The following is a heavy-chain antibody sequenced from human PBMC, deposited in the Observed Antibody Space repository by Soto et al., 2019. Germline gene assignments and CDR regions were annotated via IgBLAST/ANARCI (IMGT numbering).Heavy chain of an antibody. CDR3: ARDRYLYYDFWSGSLPYYYYGMDV. CDR2: IRGYNGNT. J-gene: IGHJ6*02. V-gene: IGHV1-18*01. Sequence: ASVKVSCKASGYTITSYGISWVRQAPGQGLEWMGWIRGYNGNTNYAQKLQGRVTMTTDTSTSTAYMELRSLRAEDTAVYYCARDRYLYYDFWSGSLPYYYYGMDVWGQGTTVTVSS. D-gene: IGHD3-3*01. CDR1: GYTITSYG.